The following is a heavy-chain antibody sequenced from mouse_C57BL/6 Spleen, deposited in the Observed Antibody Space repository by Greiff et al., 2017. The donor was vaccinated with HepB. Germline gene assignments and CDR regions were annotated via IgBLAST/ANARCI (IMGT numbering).Heavy chain of an antibody. CDR3: AMMFYGNYAMDY. V-gene: IGHV5-17*01. CDR1: GFTFSDYG. J-gene: IGHJ4*01. D-gene: IGHD2-1*01. Sequence: EVQRVESGGGLVKPGGSLKLSCAASGFTFSDYGMHWVRQAPEKGLEWVAYISSGSSTIYYADTVKGRFTISRDNAKNTLFLQMTSLRSEDTAMYYCAMMFYGNYAMDYWGQGTSVTVSS. CDR2: ISSGSSTI.